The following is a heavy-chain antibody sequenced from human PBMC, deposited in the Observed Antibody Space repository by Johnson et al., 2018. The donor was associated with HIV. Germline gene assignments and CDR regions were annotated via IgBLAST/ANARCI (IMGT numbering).Heavy chain of an antibody. CDR1: GFTFSSYW. J-gene: IGHJ3*02. Sequence: VQLVESGGGLVQPGGSLRLSCVVSGFTFSSYWMPWVRQAPGTGLVWVSHINSDGSTIYYADSVQGRFTITRDNAKNALYVQMNSLRSEDTAVYYCARDRWMTATLFSDAFDIWGQGTMVTVSS. CDR2: INSDGSTI. D-gene: IGHD1-1*01. CDR3: ARDRWMTATLFSDAFDI. V-gene: IGHV3-74*01.